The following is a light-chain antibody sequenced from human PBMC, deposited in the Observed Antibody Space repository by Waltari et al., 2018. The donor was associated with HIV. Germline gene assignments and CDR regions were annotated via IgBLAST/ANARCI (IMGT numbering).Light chain of an antibody. CDR1: QSVASIY. J-gene: IGKJ3*01. V-gene: IGKV3-20*01. Sequence: EIVLTQSPGTLSLSPGERVTLSCRASQSVASIYLAWYQQNPGQAPRLLIYGASSKTPDIPDRFSGSGSGTDFTLTISRLEPEDFAVYYCQHYGNSGVTFGPGTKVDIK. CDR3: QHYGNSGVT. CDR2: GAS.